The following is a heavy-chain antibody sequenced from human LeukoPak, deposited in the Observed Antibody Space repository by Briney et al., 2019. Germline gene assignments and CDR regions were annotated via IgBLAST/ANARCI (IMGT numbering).Heavy chain of an antibody. V-gene: IGHV3-74*01. Sequence: GGSLRLSCAASGFTFSSYWMDWVRQAQGKGLVWVSRINSDGSSTSYTDSVKGRFTSSRDNAKNTLYLQMNSLRAEDTAVYYCARDPEYSSSSGRGWGQGTLVTVSS. CDR2: INSDGSST. J-gene: IGHJ4*02. CDR1: GFTFSSYW. CDR3: ARDPEYSSSSGRG. D-gene: IGHD6-6*01.